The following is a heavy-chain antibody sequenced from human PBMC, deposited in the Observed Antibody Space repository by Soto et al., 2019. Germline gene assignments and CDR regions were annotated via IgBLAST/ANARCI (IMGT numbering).Heavy chain of an antibody. V-gene: IGHV3-7*01. CDR2: INQDGSDT. CDR3: AKSLGWRDAFDI. Sequence: DVQLVESGGDLVQPGGSLTLSCAASGFTCSSNWMTWVRQAPGKGLEWVANINQDGSDTYYVDSVRGRFAISRDNAENSLYLQMSSLRADDTAVYYCAKSLGWRDAFDIWGQGTVVSVSS. D-gene: IGHD3-16*01. J-gene: IGHJ3*02. CDR1: GFTCSSNW.